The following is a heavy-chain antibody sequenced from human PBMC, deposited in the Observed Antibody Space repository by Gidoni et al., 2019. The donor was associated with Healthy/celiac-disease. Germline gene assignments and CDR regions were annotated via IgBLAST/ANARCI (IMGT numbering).Heavy chain of an antibody. CDR3: ASLGVGAGFDY. J-gene: IGHJ4*02. D-gene: IGHD1-26*01. V-gene: IGHV3-30*03. CDR1: GFTVSSYG. Sequence: QVQLVESAGGVVQPGRSLRLSCAASGFTVSSYGMHWVRQAQGKGLEGVAVISKDGSNKYYAESVKGRFTIDRDNSKNTRYLKMNSLRAEDTAVYYCASLGVGAGFDYWGQGTLVTVSS. CDR2: ISKDGSNK.